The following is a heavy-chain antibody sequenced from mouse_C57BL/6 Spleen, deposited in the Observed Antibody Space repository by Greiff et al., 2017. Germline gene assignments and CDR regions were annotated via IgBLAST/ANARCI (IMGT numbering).Heavy chain of an antibody. V-gene: IGHV1-26*01. J-gene: IGHJ4*01. CDR3: ARGGFITTVDGAMDY. CDR1: GYTFTDYY. D-gene: IGHD1-1*01. CDR2: INPNNGGT. Sequence: EVQLQQSGPELVKPGASVKISCKASGYTFTDYYMNWVKQSHGKSLEWIGDINPNNGGTSYNQKFKGKATLTVDKSSSTAYMELRSLTSEDSAVYYCARGGFITTVDGAMDYWGQGTSVTVSS.